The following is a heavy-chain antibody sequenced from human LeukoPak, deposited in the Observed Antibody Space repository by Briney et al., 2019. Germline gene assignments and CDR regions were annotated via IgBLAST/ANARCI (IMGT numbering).Heavy chain of an antibody. CDR1: GGFLRGYY. CDR3: ANHGCYFVDS. V-gene: IGHV4-34*01. CDR2: IRHTGST. Sequence: SETLSLTRGVYGGFLRGYYWSCTRHPPGKGRVWMGKIRHTGSTAYNPALRSLATISADTSKNQFSLKLTSVTAADTAGYYSANHGCYFVDSWGQGTLVTVSS. J-gene: IGHJ4*02. D-gene: IGHD2-8*01.